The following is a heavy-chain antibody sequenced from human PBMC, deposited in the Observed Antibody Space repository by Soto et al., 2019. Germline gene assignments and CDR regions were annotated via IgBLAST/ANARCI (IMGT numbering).Heavy chain of an antibody. Sequence: QVPLVQSGAEVKKPGSSVKVSCKASGGTFSSYAISWVRQAPGQGLERMGGIIPIFGTANYAQKFQGRVTITADESTSTAYMELSSLRSEDTAVYYCASPPRYDFWSGYYTGNYYFDYWGQGTLFTVSS. CDR2: IIPIFGTA. J-gene: IGHJ4*02. V-gene: IGHV1-69*01. CDR3: ASPPRYDFWSGYYTGNYYFDY. CDR1: GGTFSSYA. D-gene: IGHD3-3*01.